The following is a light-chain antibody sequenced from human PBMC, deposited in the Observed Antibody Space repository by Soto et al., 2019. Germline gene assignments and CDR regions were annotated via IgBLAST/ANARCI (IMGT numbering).Light chain of an antibody. CDR1: SSNIGLGYD. CDR3: QSYDSSLSGYV. V-gene: IGLV1-40*01. Sequence: QSVLTQPPSVSGAPGQRVTISCTGSSSNIGLGYDVHWYQQLPGTAPKLLIFGNNNRPSGVPDRFSGSKSGTSASLAITGLQAEDEADYYCQSYDSSLSGYVFGTGTKLTVL. J-gene: IGLJ1*01. CDR2: GNN.